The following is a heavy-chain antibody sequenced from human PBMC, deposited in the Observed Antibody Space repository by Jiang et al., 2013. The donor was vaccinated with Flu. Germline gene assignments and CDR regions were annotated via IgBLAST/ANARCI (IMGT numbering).Heavy chain of an antibody. Sequence: VQLLESGGGVVQPGRSLRLSCAASGFALRSYGMHWVRQAPGKGLEWVAFISYDGGDKYYADSVKGRFTTSRDNTKKMLYLQIDSLRAEDTAVYYCARDAGYSTLDYWGQGTLVTVS. J-gene: IGHJ4*02. CDR3: ARDAGYSTLDY. CDR2: ISYDGGDK. D-gene: IGHD3-9*01. V-gene: IGHV3-30*03. CDR1: GFALRSYG.